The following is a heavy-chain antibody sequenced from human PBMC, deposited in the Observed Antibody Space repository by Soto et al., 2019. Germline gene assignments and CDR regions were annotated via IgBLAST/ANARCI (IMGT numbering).Heavy chain of an antibody. J-gene: IGHJ4*02. CDR1: GYSFTSYW. D-gene: IGHD3-10*01. CDR3: ARLERAPRIRGIIVY. Sequence: GESLKISCKGSGYSFTSYWITGVRQIPGKGLEWVGRLDPRDSYSYYSPSSQGHVSISADESISTAYLQWSSLKASDTAMYYCARLERAPRIRGIIVYWGQGTMVTVSS. V-gene: IGHV5-10-1*01. CDR2: LDPRDSYS.